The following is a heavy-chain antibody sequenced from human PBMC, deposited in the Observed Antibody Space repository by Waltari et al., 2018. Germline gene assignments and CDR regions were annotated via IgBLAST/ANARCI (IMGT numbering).Heavy chain of an antibody. V-gene: IGHV3-48*03. CDR1: GFSFSNSD. CDR2: TTSSGSST. D-gene: IGHD6-13*01. J-gene: IGHJ4*02. Sequence: EVQLVESGGGLVQPGGSVRLSCEASGFSFSNSDMSWVRQAPGKGLEWLSYTTSSGSSTQYANSVRGRFTISRDNAKNSLYLQLNNLGAEDTTVYYCARNRKIIAAGWGRDLDYWGQGTLVIVSS. CDR3: ARNRKIIAAGWGRDLDY.